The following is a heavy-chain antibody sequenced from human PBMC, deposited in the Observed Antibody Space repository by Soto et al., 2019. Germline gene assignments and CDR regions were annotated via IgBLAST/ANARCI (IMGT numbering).Heavy chain of an antibody. V-gene: IGHV3-30*04. CDR2: ISYDGRDE. CDR3: ARDSRTDGYKYDYFDY. J-gene: IGHJ4*02. D-gene: IGHD5-12*01. CDR1: GFTFSNYA. Sequence: QVQLVESGGGVVQPGGSLRLSCTASGFTFSNYAIHWVRQAPGKALEWVALISYDGRDEYYADSVKGRFTISRDNSKSTLYLQMNSLSAEDTGMFYCARDSRTDGYKYDYFDYWGQGTLVAVCS.